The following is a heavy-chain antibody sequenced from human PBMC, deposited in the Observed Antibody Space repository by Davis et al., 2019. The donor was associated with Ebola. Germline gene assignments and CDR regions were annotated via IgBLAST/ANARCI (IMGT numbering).Heavy chain of an antibody. V-gene: IGHV4-59*01. CDR1: GGSISSYY. CDR3: AIGPWMEGGYGMDV. CDR2: IYYSGST. D-gene: IGHD1-1*01. J-gene: IGHJ6*04. Sequence: MPGGSLRLSCTVSGGSISSYYWSWIRQPPGKGLEWIGYIYYSGSTNYNPSLKSRVTISVDTSKNQFSLKLSSVTAADTAVYYCAIGPWMEGGYGMDVWGKGTTVTVSS.